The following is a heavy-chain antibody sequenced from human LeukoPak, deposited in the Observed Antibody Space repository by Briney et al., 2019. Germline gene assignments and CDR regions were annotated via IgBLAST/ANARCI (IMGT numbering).Heavy chain of an antibody. D-gene: IGHD3-10*01. J-gene: IGHJ4*02. CDR1: GFTFSSYW. Sequence: GGSLRLSCAASGFTFSSYWMSWVRQAPGKGLEWVANIKQGGSEKYYVDSVKGRFTISRDNAKNSLYLQMNSLRAEDTAVYYCARDNLYYYGSGSFLDYWGQGTLVTVSS. V-gene: IGHV3-7*01. CDR3: ARDNLYYYGSGSFLDY. CDR2: IKQGGSEK.